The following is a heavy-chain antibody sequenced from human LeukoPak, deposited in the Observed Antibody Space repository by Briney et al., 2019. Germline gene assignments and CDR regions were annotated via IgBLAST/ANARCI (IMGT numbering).Heavy chain of an antibody. D-gene: IGHD2-2*01. CDR3: ARDYCSSTSCYSP. CDR2: ISDSGDTT. Sequence: PGGSLRLSCAASGFTFSNYPMSWVRQAPGKGLEWVSTISDSGDTTYYADSVKGRFTISRDNSKNTLYLQMNSLRAEDTAVYYCARDYCSSTSCYSPWGQGTLVTVSS. J-gene: IGHJ5*02. CDR1: GFTFSNYP. V-gene: IGHV3-23*01.